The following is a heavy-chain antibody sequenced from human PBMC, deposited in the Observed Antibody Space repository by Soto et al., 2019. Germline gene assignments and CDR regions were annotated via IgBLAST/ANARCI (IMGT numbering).Heavy chain of an antibody. J-gene: IGHJ4*02. D-gene: IGHD1-26*01. V-gene: IGHV3-23*01. CDR3: AKDRRGSYWGGYFDY. Sequence: EVQLLESGGGLVQPGGSLRLSCAASGFTSSSYAMSWVRQAPGKGLEWVSAISGSGGSTYYADSVKGRFTISRDNSKNTMYLQMNSMRAEDTAVYYCAKDRRGSYWGGYFDYWGQGTLVTVSS. CDR2: ISGSGGST. CDR1: GFTSSSYA.